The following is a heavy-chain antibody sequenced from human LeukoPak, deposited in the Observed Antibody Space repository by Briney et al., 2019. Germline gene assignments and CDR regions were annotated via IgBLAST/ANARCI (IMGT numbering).Heavy chain of an antibody. CDR2: IRYDGSNK. J-gene: IGHJ4*02. Sequence: SGRSLRLSCAASGFTFSSYGMHWVRQAPGKGLEWVAFIRYDGSNKYYADSVKGRFTISRDNSKNTLYLQMNSLRAEDTAVYYCAKVPTYDFWSGYYFGYFDYWGQGTLVTVSS. CDR3: AKVPTYDFWSGYYFGYFDY. V-gene: IGHV3-30*02. CDR1: GFTFSSYG. D-gene: IGHD3-3*01.